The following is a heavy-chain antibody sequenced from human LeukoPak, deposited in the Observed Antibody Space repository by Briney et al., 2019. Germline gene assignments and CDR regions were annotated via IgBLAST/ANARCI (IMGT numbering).Heavy chain of an antibody. V-gene: IGHV3-7*01. CDR1: GFTFSSYW. J-gene: IGHJ5*02. D-gene: IGHD3-9*01. CDR2: IKQDGSEK. Sequence: GGSLRLSCAASGFTFSSYWMSWVRQAPGKGLKWVANIKQDGSEKYYVDSVKGRFTISRDNAKNSLYLQMNSRRAEDTAVYYCARADYDILTGYYPDLDLSWFDPWGQGTLVTVSS. CDR3: ARADYDILTGYYPDLDLSWFDP.